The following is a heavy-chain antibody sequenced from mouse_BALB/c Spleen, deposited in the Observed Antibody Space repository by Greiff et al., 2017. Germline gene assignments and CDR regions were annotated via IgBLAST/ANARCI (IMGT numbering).Heavy chain of an antibody. V-gene: IGHV1S126*01. D-gene: IGHD2-1*01. Sequence: VQLQQSGPQLVRPGASVKISCKASGYSFTSYWMHWVKQRPGQGLEWIGMIDPSDSETRLNQKFKDKATLTVDKSSSTAYMQLSSPTSEDSAVCYCARGGGNYVFFDYWGQGTTLTVSS. CDR3: ARGGGNYVFFDY. J-gene: IGHJ2*01. CDR1: GYSFTSYW. CDR2: IDPSDSET.